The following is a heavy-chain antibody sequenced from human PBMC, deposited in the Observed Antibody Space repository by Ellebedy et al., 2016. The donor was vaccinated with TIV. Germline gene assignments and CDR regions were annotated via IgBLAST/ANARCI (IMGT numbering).Heavy chain of an antibody. Sequence: GESLKISCAASEFTVDNNYVAWVRQAPGKGLEWVSLIYSGGTTYYADSVKGRFTISRDSSKNTLYLQMNSLRSEDSAVYYCMRRWSWGQGTLVTVSS. CDR3: MRRWS. J-gene: IGHJ4*02. D-gene: IGHD2-15*01. CDR2: IYSGGTT. CDR1: EFTVDNNY. V-gene: IGHV3-66*04.